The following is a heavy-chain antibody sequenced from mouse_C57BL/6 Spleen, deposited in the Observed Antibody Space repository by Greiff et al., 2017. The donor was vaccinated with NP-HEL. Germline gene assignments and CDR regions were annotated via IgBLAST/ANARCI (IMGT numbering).Heavy chain of an antibody. CDR1: GYTFTDYN. D-gene: IGHD1-1*01. V-gene: IGHV1-22*01. CDR3: ATPHYYGSLYYAMDY. J-gene: IGHJ4*01. CDR2: INPNNGGT. Sequence: EVQLQQSGPELVKPGASVKMSCKASGYTFTDYNMHWVKQSHGKSLEWIGYINPNNGGTSYNQKFKGKATLTVNKSSSTAYMELRSLTSEDSAVYYCATPHYYGSLYYAMDYWGQGTSVTVSS.